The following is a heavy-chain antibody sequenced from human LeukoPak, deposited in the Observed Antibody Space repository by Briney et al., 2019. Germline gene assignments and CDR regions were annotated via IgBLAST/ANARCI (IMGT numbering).Heavy chain of an antibody. J-gene: IGHJ5*02. D-gene: IGHD2-15*01. Sequence: SETLSLTCTVSGGSISSGGYYWSWIRPHPGKGLEWIGYIYYSGSTYYNPSLKSRVTISVDTSKNQFSLKLSSVTAADPAVYYCARSDGRNLDPWGQGHLVTVSS. CDR1: GGSISSGGYY. CDR3: ARSDGRNLDP. CDR2: IYYSGST. V-gene: IGHV4-31*03.